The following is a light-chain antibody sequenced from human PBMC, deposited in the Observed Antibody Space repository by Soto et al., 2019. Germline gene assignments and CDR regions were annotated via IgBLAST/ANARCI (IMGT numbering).Light chain of an antibody. V-gene: IGLV1-47*01. Sequence: QSVLTQPPSASGTPGQRVTISCSGSSSNIGSHYVYWYQQLPGTAPKLLIYRINQRPSGVPDRFSGSKSGTSASLAISGLRSEDEADYYCAAWDDSLSGRVFGGGTQLTVL. CDR1: SSNIGSHY. CDR2: RIN. CDR3: AAWDDSLSGRV. J-gene: IGLJ3*02.